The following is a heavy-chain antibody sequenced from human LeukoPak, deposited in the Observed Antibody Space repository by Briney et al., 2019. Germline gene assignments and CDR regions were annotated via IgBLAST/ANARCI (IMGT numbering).Heavy chain of an antibody. Sequence: GESLKISCTGSGYSFTNYWIGWVRQMPGKGLEWMGLIHPGDSDPTYSPSFQGQVTISADKSISTAYLQWSSLKASDTAMYYCARQGYSYGSRCSDAFDIWGQGTMVTVSS. J-gene: IGHJ3*02. CDR2: IHPGDSDP. V-gene: IGHV5-51*01. CDR3: ARQGYSYGSRCSDAFDI. CDR1: GYSFTNYW. D-gene: IGHD5-18*01.